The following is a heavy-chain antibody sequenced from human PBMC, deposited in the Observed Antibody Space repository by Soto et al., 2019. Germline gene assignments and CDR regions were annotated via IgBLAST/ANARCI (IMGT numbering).Heavy chain of an antibody. V-gene: IGHV4-4*02. CDR3: AGSDETDDYHFDY. CDR1: GGSISSSNW. J-gene: IGHJ4*02. CDR2: IYHLGST. Sequence: SETLSLTCVVSGGSISSSNWWSWVRQTPGKALEWIGEIYHLGSTNYNPSLQSRVSMSLDKSNNQFSLTLTSVTAADTAVYFCAGSDETDDYHFDYWGRGILVTVSS. D-gene: IGHD3-16*01.